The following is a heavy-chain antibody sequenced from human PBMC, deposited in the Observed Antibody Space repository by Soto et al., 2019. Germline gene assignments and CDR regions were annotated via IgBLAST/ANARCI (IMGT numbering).Heavy chain of an antibody. J-gene: IGHJ4*02. CDR2: ISSSSSTI. CDR1: GFTFSSYS. D-gene: IGHD3-10*01. CDR3: ARGWEYSGSYYDY. V-gene: IGHV3-48*02. Sequence: EVQLVESGGGLVQPGGSLRLSCAASGFTFSSYSMNWVRQAPGKGLEWVSYISSSSSTIYYADSVKGRFTIYRDNAKNSLYLQMNSLRDEDTAVYYCARGWEYSGSYYDYWGQGTLVTVSS.